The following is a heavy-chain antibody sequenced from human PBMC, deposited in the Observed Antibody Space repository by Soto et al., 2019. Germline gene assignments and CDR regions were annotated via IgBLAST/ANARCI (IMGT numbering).Heavy chain of an antibody. D-gene: IGHD3-16*02. V-gene: IGHV3-23*01. Sequence: PGGSLRLSCAASGFSFNIYAMSWVRHAPGKGLEWVSGISGSGDRTHYVDSVKGRFTISRDNVKNTLYLQMNSLRAEDTAVYYCAEASTYEYVWGSFRYYFDHWGQGALVTVSS. CDR1: GFSFNIYA. CDR2: ISGSGDRT. J-gene: IGHJ4*02. CDR3: AEASTYEYVWGSFRYYFDH.